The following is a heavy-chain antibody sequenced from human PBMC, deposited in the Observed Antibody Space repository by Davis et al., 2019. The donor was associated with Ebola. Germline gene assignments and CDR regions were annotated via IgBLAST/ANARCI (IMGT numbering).Heavy chain of an antibody. J-gene: IGHJ5*02. Sequence: GESLKISCAASGFTVSSNYMSWVRQAPGKGLEWVSIIYSGGNTYYADSVKGRFTISRDNSKNTLYLQMNSLRAEDTAVYHCARGYSGSLVRRNWFDPWGQGTLVTVSS. D-gene: IGHD1-26*01. CDR2: IYSGGNT. CDR1: GFTVSSNY. V-gene: IGHV3-53*01. CDR3: ARGYSGSLVRRNWFDP.